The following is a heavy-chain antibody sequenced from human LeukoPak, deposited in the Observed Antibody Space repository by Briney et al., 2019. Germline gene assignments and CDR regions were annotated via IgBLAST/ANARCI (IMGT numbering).Heavy chain of an antibody. CDR1: GGSVSSGSYY. J-gene: IGHJ5*02. D-gene: IGHD3-3*01. V-gene: IGHV4-61*01. CDR3: ARVVTFGVVPEGWFDP. Sequence: SETLSLTCTVSGGSVSSGSYYWSWIRQPPGKGLGWIGYIYYSGSTNYNPSLKSRVTISVDTSKNQFSLKLSSVTAADTAVYYCARVVTFGVVPEGWFDPWGQGTLVTVSS. CDR2: IYYSGST.